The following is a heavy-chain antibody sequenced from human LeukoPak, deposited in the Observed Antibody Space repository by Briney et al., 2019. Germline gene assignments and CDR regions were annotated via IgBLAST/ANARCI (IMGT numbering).Heavy chain of an antibody. Sequence: TGGSLRLSCAASGFTFSTYAMSWVRQAPGKGLDWVSTISGSDDSTYYADSVKGRSTISRDNSKNTVYLQMNSLRAEDTAVYYCAKLRSGGPAAGNYWGQGTLVTVSS. CDR1: GFTFSTYA. J-gene: IGHJ4*02. CDR3: AKLRSGGPAAGNY. CDR2: ISGSDDST. D-gene: IGHD6-13*01. V-gene: IGHV3-23*01.